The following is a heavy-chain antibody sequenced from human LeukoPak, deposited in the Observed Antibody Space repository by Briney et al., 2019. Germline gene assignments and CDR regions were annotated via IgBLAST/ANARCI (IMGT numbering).Heavy chain of an antibody. J-gene: IGHJ4*02. CDR3: ARETSTYYYGSGSNDFDY. CDR1: GYTFTSYY. CDR2: INPSGGST. V-gene: IGHV1-46*01. D-gene: IGHD3-10*01. Sequence: ASVKVSCKASGYTFTSYYMHWVRQAPGQGLEWMGIINPSGGSTSYAQKFQGRVTMTRDTSTSTVYMELSSLRSEDTAVYYCARETSTYYYGSGSNDFDYWGQGTLVTVSS.